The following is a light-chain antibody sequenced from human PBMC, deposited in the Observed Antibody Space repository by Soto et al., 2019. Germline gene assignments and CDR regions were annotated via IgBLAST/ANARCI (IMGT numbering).Light chain of an antibody. V-gene: IGKV3-20*01. CDR1: QSISTK. J-gene: IGKJ1*01. CDR2: GTS. Sequence: IVMTQSPATLSVSPGGRATLSCRASQSISTKLAWYQQKPGLAPRLLISGTSNRAAGIPDRFSGSGSGTDFTLTISRLEPEDFAVYYCQQYDSSPRTFGQGTKVDIK. CDR3: QQYDSSPRT.